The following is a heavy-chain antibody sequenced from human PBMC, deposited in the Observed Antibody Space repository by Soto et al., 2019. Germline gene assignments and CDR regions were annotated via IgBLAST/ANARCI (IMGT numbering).Heavy chain of an antibody. V-gene: IGHV3-23*01. D-gene: IGHD3-10*01. Sequence: GGSLRLSCAASGFTFSSYAMSWVRQAPGKGLEWVSSISASGGSTYYADSVKGRFAISRDNSKNTLYLQMNSLRAEDTAVYYCARDRYYYGSGDFWGQGTMVTVSS. CDR2: ISASGGST. CDR1: GFTFSSYA. CDR3: ARDRYYYGSGDF. J-gene: IGHJ3*01.